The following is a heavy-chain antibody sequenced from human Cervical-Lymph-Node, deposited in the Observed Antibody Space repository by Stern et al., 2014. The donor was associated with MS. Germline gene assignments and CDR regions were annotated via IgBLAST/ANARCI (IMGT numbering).Heavy chain of an antibody. V-gene: IGHV3-30*18. CDR1: GFSFSSYG. D-gene: IGHD3-22*01. CDR3: AKDRGMIVVVTYSLDS. Sequence: DQLVESGGIVVQPGRSLRLSCVASGFSFSSYGMHWVRQAPGKGLEWVAVISYDGSNAYYADSVKGRFTISRDNSKNTLYLQLNSLRAEDTAVYFCAKDRGMIVVVTYSLDSWGQGTLVTVSS. J-gene: IGHJ4*02. CDR2: ISYDGSNA.